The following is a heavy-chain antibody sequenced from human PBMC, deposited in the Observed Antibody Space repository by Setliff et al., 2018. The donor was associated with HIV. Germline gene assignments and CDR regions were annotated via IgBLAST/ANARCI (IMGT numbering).Heavy chain of an antibody. CDR3: ARGGLGVVGAIDY. CDR1: GGSFSGYY. D-gene: IGHD2-15*01. Sequence: SETLSLTCAVYGGSFSGYYWTWIRQHPGRGLEWIGEIIHSGGTNYNRSLKSRVTISVDTSKNQFSLNLSSVTAADTAVYYCARGGLGVVGAIDYWSQGTLVTV. CDR2: IIHSGGT. V-gene: IGHV4-34*01. J-gene: IGHJ4*02.